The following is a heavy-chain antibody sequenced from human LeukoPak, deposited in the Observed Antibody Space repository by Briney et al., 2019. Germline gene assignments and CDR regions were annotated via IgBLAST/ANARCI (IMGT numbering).Heavy chain of an antibody. V-gene: IGHV3-7*01. CDR2: IKEDESAK. J-gene: IGHJ4*02. CDR3: ARDVGGSLDY. Sequence: GGSLRLSCAASGFTFRSYWMAWVRQAPGKGLEWVANIKEDESAKHQADSVKGRFTISRDNAQNSVYLQMSSLRGEDTAVYYCARDVGGSLDYWGQGTLVTASS. D-gene: IGHD1-26*01. CDR1: GFTFRSYW.